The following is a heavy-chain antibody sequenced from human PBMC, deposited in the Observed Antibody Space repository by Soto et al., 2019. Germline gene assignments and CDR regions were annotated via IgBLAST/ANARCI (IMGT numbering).Heavy chain of an antibody. Sequence: EVQLLESGGGLVQPGGSLRHSCAASGFTFSSCAMGWVRQAPGKRLEWVSDIIDSGGSTYYADSVKGRFTISRDNSKSTLYLQMNSLRAEDTALYYYAKGRSYYYYYGVDVWGQGTTVTVSS. CDR1: GFTFSSCA. V-gene: IGHV3-23*01. CDR2: IIDSGGST. CDR3: AKGRSYYYYYGVDV. J-gene: IGHJ6*02.